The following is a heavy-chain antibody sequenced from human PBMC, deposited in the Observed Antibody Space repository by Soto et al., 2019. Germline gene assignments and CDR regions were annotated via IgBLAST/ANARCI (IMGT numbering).Heavy chain of an antibody. Sequence: VSAGIIRSSNRRGWVRQPPGKGLEWIGEIYHSGSTNYNPSLKSRVTISVDKSKNQFSLKLSSVTAADTAVYYCAREEYYYDSIAFDIWGQGTMVT. CDR3: AREEYYYDSIAFDI. D-gene: IGHD3-22*01. CDR2: IYHSGST. J-gene: IGHJ3*02. V-gene: IGHV4-4*02. CDR1: AGIIRSSNR.